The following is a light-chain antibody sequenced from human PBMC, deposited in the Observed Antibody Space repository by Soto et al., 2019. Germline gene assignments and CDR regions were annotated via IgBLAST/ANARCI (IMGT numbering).Light chain of an antibody. CDR3: QQTRSL. J-gene: IGKJ3*01. Sequence: EIVLTQSPGTLSLSPGERANFSCRASESVSNRYLAWYQQKPGQSPRLLIYGTSNRATGIPDRFSGSGSGTDFTLTISRLEPEDFGVYYCQQTRSLFGPGTKVDIK. CDR2: GTS. V-gene: IGKV3-20*01. CDR1: ESVSNRY.